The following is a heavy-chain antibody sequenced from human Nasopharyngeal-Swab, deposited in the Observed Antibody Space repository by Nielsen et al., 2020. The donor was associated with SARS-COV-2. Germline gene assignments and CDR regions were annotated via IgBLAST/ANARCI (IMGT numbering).Heavy chain of an antibody. CDR1: GFTFSDYY. J-gene: IGHJ5*02. CDR2: IYYSGST. CDR3: ARETGYDFWSGYFLVGWFDP. V-gene: IGHV4-31*02. D-gene: IGHD3-3*01. Sequence: LRLSCAASGFTFSDYYMSWIRQHPGKGLEWIGYIYYSGSTYYNPSLKSRVTISVDTSKNQFSLKLSSVTAADTAVYYCARETGYDFWSGYFLVGWFDPWGQGTLVTVSS.